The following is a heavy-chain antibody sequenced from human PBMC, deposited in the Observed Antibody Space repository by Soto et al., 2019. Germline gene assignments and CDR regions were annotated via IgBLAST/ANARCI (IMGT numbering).Heavy chain of an antibody. CDR3: ASFPPEYYDSSGYYSWKSN. CDR1: GYTFTSYA. CDR2: INAGNGNT. V-gene: IGHV1-3*01. J-gene: IGHJ4*02. D-gene: IGHD3-22*01. Sequence: ASVKVSCKASGYTFTSYAMHWVRQAPGQRLEWMGWINAGNGNTKYSQKFQGRVTITRDTSASTAYMELSSLRSEDTAVYYCASFPPEYYDSSGYYSWKSNWGQGTLVTVSS.